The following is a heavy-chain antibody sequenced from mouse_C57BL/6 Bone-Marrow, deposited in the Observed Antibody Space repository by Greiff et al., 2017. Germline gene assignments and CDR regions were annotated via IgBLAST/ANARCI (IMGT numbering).Heavy chain of an antibody. CDR2: IDPETGGT. CDR1: GYTFTDYE. Sequence: VQESGAELVRPGASVTLSCKASGYTFTDYEMHWVKQTPVHGLEWIGAIDPETGGTAYNQKFKGKAILTADKSSSTAYMELRSLTSEDSAVYYCTRSGPPMDYWGQGTSVTVSS. J-gene: IGHJ4*01. V-gene: IGHV1-15*01. CDR3: TRSGPPMDY. D-gene: IGHD3-2*02.